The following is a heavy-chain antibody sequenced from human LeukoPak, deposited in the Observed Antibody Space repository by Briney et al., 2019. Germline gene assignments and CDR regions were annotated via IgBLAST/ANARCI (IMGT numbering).Heavy chain of an antibody. D-gene: IGHD4-17*01. CDR1: GGSSSGYY. CDR3: VRAGDYGDYVGWFDP. J-gene: IGHJ5*02. V-gene: IGHV4-59*10. CDR2: IHTSGST. Sequence: PSETLSLTCVLYGGSSSGYYWSWIRQPAGKGLEWIGRIHTSGSTNYNPSLKSRLTMSVDTSKNQFSLKLNSVTAADTAVYYCVRAGDYGDYVGWFDPWGQGTLVTVSS.